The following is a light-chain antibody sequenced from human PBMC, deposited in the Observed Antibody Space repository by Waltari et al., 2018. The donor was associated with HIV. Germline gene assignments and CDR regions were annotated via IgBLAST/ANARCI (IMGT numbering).Light chain of an antibody. Sequence: QSALTQPASVSGSPGQSITISCTGTNSDVGGYHYVSWYQQHPGKAPKLLIYEITNRPSGISNRFSGSKSGNTASMTISGLQAEDEADYYCSAYTTTTTVLFGGGTKLTVL. V-gene: IGLV2-14*01. J-gene: IGLJ2*01. CDR2: EIT. CDR3: SAYTTTTTVL. CDR1: NSDVGGYHY.